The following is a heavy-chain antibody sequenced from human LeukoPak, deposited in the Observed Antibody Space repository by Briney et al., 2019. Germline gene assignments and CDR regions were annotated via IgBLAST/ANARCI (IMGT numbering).Heavy chain of an antibody. CDR2: VIGSGTKT. J-gene: IGHJ4*02. Sequence: GGSLRLSCAASGFTFSSSTMGWVRQAPGQGLQWVSAVIGSGTKTSYADSVRGRFTISRDNSKNTLSLQMNSLRAEDTAVYYCAKAYDYGGKGPSPFDYWGQGTLVTISS. V-gene: IGHV3-23*01. D-gene: IGHD4-23*01. CDR1: GFTFSSST. CDR3: AKAYDYGGKGPSPFDY.